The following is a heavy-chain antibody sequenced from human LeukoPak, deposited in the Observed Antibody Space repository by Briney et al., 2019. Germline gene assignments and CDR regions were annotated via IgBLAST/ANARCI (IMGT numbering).Heavy chain of an antibody. CDR2: ISSSGSVI. CDR3: AREEYGNYFDY. D-gene: IGHD4-17*01. CDR1: GFTFSSYS. J-gene: IGHJ4*02. Sequence: GGSLRLSCAASGFTFSSYSMNWVRQAPGEGLEWVSYISSSGSVISYAGSVKGRFTISRDNAKNSLYLQMNSLRAEDTAVYYCAREEYGNYFDYWGQGTLVTVSS. V-gene: IGHV3-48*04.